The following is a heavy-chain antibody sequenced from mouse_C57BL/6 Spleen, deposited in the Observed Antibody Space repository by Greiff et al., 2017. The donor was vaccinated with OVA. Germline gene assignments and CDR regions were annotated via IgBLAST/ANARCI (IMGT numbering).Heavy chain of an antibody. CDR3: ARNTTGDY. V-gene: IGHV1-4*01. D-gene: IGHD1-1*01. Sequence: QVQLQQSGAELARPGASVKMSCKASGYTFTSYTMHWVKQRPGQGLEWIGYINPSSGYPKYNQKFKDKATLTADKSSSTAYMQLSSPTAEDSAVYYCARNTTGDYWGQGTTLTVSS. CDR1: GYTFTSYT. CDR2: INPSSGYP. J-gene: IGHJ2*01.